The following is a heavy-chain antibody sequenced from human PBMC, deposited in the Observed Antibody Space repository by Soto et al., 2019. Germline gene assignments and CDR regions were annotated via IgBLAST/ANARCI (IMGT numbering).Heavy chain of an antibody. J-gene: IGHJ3*02. Sequence: QITLKESGPTLVKPTQTLTLTCTFSGFSLSTSGVGVGWIRQPPGKALEWLALIYWDDDNHYSPSLKSRLTITTDTSKNQVVLTKANVDPVDTATYYCARLMVRGVIGAFDIWGQGTMVTVSS. V-gene: IGHV2-5*02. CDR2: IYWDDDN. CDR1: GFSLSTSGVG. CDR3: ARLMVRGVIGAFDI. D-gene: IGHD3-10*01.